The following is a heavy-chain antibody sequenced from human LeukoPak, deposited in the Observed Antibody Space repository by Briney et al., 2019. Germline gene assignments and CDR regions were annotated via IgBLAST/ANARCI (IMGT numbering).Heavy chain of an antibody. CDR2: IYSDNT. CDR1: GFTVSSNS. CDR3: TREGRGWFGEPSHDT. V-gene: IGHV3-53*01. D-gene: IGHD3-10*01. Sequence: GGSLRLSCTVSGFTVSSNSMSWVRQAPGKGLEWVSFIYSDNTHYSDSVKGRFTISRDNAKNTLYLQMNSLRDEDTAAYYCTREGRGWFGEPSHDTWGQGTLVTVS. J-gene: IGHJ5*02.